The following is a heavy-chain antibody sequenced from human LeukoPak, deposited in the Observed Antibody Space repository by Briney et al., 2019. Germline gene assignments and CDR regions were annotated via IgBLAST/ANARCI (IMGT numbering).Heavy chain of an antibody. V-gene: IGHV4-39*07. J-gene: IGHJ2*01. Sequence: SETLSLTCTVSGGSISSSSYYWGWIRQPPGKGLEWIGSIYYSGSTYYNPSLKSRVTISVDTSKGQFSLKLSSVTAADTAVYYCARRRDGYNGNWYFDLWGRGTLVTVSS. CDR1: GGSISSSSYY. D-gene: IGHD5-24*01. CDR3: ARRRDGYNGNWYFDL. CDR2: IYYSGST.